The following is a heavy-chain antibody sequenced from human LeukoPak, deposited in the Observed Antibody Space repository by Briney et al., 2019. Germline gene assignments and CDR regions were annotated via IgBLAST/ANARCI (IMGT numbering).Heavy chain of an antibody. Sequence: GGSLRLSCAASGFTFSSYPMSWVRQAPGKGLEWVSTISGSGGSTYYADSVKGRFTISRDNSKNTLYLQMNSLRAEDTAVYYCAKPTYYFGSGGYYFDYWGQGTLVTVSS. V-gene: IGHV3-23*01. J-gene: IGHJ4*02. CDR3: AKPTYYFGSGGYYFDY. CDR2: ISGSGGST. D-gene: IGHD3-10*01. CDR1: GFTFSSYP.